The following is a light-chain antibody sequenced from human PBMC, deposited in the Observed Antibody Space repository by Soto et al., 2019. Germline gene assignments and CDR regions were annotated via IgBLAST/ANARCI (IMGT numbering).Light chain of an antibody. V-gene: IGKV4-1*01. Sequence: DSVMTQSPDSLAVSLGERATINCKSSQSVLYSSNNKNYLAWYQQKPGQPPKLLIYWVSTRESGVPDRFSGSGSGTDSTLTISTLQAEDVAVYYCQQYYSTPYTFGQGTKLEIK. J-gene: IGKJ2*01. CDR3: QQYYSTPYT. CDR2: WVS. CDR1: QSVLYSSNNKNY.